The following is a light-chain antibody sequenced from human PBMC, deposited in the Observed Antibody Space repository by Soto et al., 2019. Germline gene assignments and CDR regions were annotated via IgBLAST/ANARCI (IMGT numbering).Light chain of an antibody. V-gene: IGKV2-28*01. Sequence: DIVMTQSPLSLPVTPGEPASISCRSSQSLLYSNGYNYLDWYLQKPGQSPQLLIYLGSNRASGVPDRFNGSGSGTDLTLKISRVEAEDVGVYYCMQALQVPHTFGQGTKLEIK. CDR3: MQALQVPHT. CDR1: QSLLYSNGYNY. J-gene: IGKJ2*01. CDR2: LGS.